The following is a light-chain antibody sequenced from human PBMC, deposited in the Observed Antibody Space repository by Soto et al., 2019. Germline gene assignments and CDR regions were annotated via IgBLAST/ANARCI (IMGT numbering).Light chain of an antibody. CDR3: SSYAGSNNLV. Sequence: QSALTQPPSASGSPGQSVTISCTGTSSDVGGYKYVSWYQQHPGKAPKVMIYDVSKRPSGVPDRFSGSKSGNTASLTVSGLQAEDEADYYCSSYAGSNNLVFGGGTKLTVL. CDR1: SSDVGGYKY. V-gene: IGLV2-8*01. CDR2: DVS. J-gene: IGLJ2*01.